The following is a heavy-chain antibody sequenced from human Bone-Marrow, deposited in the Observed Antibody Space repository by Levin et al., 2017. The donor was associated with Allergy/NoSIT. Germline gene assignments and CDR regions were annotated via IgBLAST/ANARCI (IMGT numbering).Heavy chain of an antibody. J-gene: IGHJ5*02. V-gene: IGHV3-11*03. CDR1: GFTLSDYF. CDR3: ASRNRDSSGYYFAL. CDR2: ISDGGAYS. D-gene: IGHD3-22*01. Sequence: SCTASGFTLSDYFIHWIRQAPGKGLQWLSYISDGGAYSNYADSVKGRFTISRDNAKNFVFLQMDGLRADDTAVYYCASRNRDSSGYYFALWGQGTLVTVSS.